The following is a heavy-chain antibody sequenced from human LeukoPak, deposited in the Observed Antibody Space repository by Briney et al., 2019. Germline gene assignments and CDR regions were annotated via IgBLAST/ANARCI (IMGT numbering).Heavy chain of an antibody. Sequence: GGSLRLSCAASGFTFSSYWMSWVRLAPGKGLEWVANIKQDGSEKYYVDSVKGRFTISRDNAKNSLYLQMNSLRAEDTAVYYCARMGYSSSWYSAFDIWGQGTMVTVSS. CDR3: ARMGYSSSWYSAFDI. D-gene: IGHD6-13*01. CDR2: IKQDGSEK. J-gene: IGHJ3*02. V-gene: IGHV3-7*01. CDR1: GFTFSSYW.